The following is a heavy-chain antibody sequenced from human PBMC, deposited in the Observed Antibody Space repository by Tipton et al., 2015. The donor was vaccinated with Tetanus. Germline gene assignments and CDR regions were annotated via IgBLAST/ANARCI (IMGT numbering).Heavy chain of an antibody. Sequence: GLVKPSETLSLTCAVYGGSFSAYYWSWIRQPAGKGLEWIGRVDRSGTTIYNPSLKGRVTMSLDTSKNQFSLKLTSVTAADTAMYYCARGSDIVVVPGVTRADWFDPWGQGTLVTVSS. CDR1: GGSFSAYY. J-gene: IGHJ5*02. CDR2: VDRSGTT. D-gene: IGHD2-2*01. CDR3: ARGSDIVVVPGVTRADWFDP. V-gene: IGHV4-4*07.